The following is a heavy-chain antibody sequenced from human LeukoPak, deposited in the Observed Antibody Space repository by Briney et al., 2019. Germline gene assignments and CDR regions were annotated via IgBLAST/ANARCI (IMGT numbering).Heavy chain of an antibody. CDR1: GYTFTSYG. CDR3: ARDSPNSSGWSASLWYYYGMDV. J-gene: IGHJ6*02. D-gene: IGHD6-19*01. V-gene: IGHV1-18*01. Sequence: GASVKVSCKASGYTFTSYGIRWVRQAPGQGLEWMGWISAYHGNTNYTQKLQGRVTMTTDTSTSTAYMELRSLRSDDTAVYYCARDSPNSSGWSASLWYYYGMDVWGQGTTVTVSS. CDR2: ISAYHGNT.